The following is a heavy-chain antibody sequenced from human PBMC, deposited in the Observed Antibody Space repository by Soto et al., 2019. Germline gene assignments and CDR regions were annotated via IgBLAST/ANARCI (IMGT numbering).Heavy chain of an antibody. Sequence: QLQLQESGPGLVKPSETLSLTCSVSGDSVSSSNFYWGWIRQPPGKGLEWIGSVYYSGSTYYNPSLKSGVTMSVDTSKNQFSLKLSSVTAADAAVYYCARHPTFSGWEYYFDYWGQGTLVTVSS. J-gene: IGHJ4*02. V-gene: IGHV4-39*01. D-gene: IGHD6-19*01. CDR3: ARHPTFSGWEYYFDY. CDR1: GDSVSSSNFY. CDR2: VYYSGST.